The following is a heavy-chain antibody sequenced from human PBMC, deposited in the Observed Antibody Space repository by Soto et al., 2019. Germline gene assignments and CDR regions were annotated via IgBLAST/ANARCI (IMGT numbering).Heavy chain of an antibody. CDR1: GGSISSGGYY. CDR3: ARRSDNWFDP. Sequence: SETLSLTCTVSGGSISSGGYYWSRIRQHPGKGLEWIGYIYYSGSTYYNPSLKSRVTISVDTSKNQFSLKLSSVTAADTAVYYCARRSDNWFDPWGQGTLVTVSS. V-gene: IGHV4-31*03. D-gene: IGHD3-3*01. CDR2: IYYSGST. J-gene: IGHJ5*02.